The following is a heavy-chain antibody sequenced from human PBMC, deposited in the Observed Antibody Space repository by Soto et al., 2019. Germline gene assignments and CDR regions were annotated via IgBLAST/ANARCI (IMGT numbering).Heavy chain of an antibody. CDR2: ISGSGGST. J-gene: IGHJ4*02. CDR3: AKECVVDTTYSSCY. V-gene: IGHV3-23*04. Sequence: VQLVESGGGVDQPGRSLRLSCVASGFTFSIYAMHWVRQAPGKGLEWVSAISGSGGSTYYADSVKGRFTISRDNSKNTLYLQMNSLRAEDTAVYYCAKECVVDTTYSSCYWGQGTLVTVSS. CDR1: GFTFSIYA. D-gene: IGHD6-6*01.